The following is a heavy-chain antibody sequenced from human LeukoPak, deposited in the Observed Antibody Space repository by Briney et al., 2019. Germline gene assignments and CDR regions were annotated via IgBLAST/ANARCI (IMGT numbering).Heavy chain of an antibody. CDR2: IIANVGTP. V-gene: IGHV1-69*13. D-gene: IGHD7-27*01. Sequence: ASVKVSCKASGGSFGTNTLSWVRQAPGQGLEWMGGIIANVGTPNYAQKFQDRVTVTADESTRTLYLVVDSLRSDDTAVYYCARLVNWGPLGDYWGQGTLVTVSS. J-gene: IGHJ4*02. CDR3: ARLVNWGPLGDY. CDR1: GGSFGTNT.